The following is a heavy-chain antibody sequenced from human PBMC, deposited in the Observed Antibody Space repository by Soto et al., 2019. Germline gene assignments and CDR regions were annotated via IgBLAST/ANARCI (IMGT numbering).Heavy chain of an antibody. CDR1: GFRFTSSA. V-gene: IGHV1-58*02. J-gene: IGHJ4*01. CDR2: IVVGSGNT. CDR3: AADPDYGDSRDY. Sequence: GGSGEVSCKAFGFRFTSSAMQWVRQARGQRLEWIGWIVVGSGNTNYAQKFQERVTITRDMSTSTAYMELSSLRSEDTAVYYCAADPDYGDSRDYWG. D-gene: IGHD4-17*01.